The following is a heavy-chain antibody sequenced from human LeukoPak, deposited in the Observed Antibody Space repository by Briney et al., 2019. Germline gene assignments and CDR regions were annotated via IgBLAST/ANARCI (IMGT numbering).Heavy chain of an antibody. Sequence: PGGSLRLSCAASGFTFDDYAMHWVRHAPGKGLEWVSGISWNSGSICYADSVKGRFTISRDNAKNSLYLQMNRLRSDDTAVYYCARAYYGSGSYYMYYYYYMDVWGKGTTVTISS. CDR1: GFTFDDYA. D-gene: IGHD3-10*01. CDR2: ISWNSGSI. CDR3: ARAYYGSGSYYMYYYYYMDV. J-gene: IGHJ6*03. V-gene: IGHV3-9*01.